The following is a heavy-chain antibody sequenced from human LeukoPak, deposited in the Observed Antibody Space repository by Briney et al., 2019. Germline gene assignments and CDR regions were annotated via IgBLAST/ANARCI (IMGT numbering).Heavy chain of an antibody. CDR3: ARESYGDYEFNWFDP. Sequence: GGSLRLSCAASGFTFSSYEMNWVRQAPGKGLEWVSYISSSGSNIYYADSVKGRFTISRDNAKNSLNLQMNSLRAEDTAVYYCARESYGDYEFNWFDPWGQGTLVTVSS. D-gene: IGHD4-17*01. CDR2: ISSSGSNI. V-gene: IGHV3-48*03. CDR1: GFTFSSYE. J-gene: IGHJ5*02.